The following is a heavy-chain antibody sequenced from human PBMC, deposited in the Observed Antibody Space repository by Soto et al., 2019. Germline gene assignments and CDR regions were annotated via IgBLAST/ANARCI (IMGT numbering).Heavy chain of an antibody. Sequence: SETLSLTCAVYGGSFSGYYWTWIRQPPGRGLEWIGEINHSGSTYSNPSLKSRVAISVDTSKNQFSLKLRSVTAADTAVYYCARGITIGAAPDKNYFDSWGQGTLVTVSS. CDR1: GGSFSGYY. CDR2: INHSGST. D-gene: IGHD3-10*01. J-gene: IGHJ4*02. CDR3: ARGITIGAAPDKNYFDS. V-gene: IGHV4-34*01.